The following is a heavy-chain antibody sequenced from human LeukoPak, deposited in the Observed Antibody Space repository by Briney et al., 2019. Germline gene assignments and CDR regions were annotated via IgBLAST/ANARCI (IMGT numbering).Heavy chain of an antibody. V-gene: IGHV3-30-3*01. D-gene: IGHD3-10*01. Sequence: PGTSLRLSCAASGFTFSLYAMHWVRQAPGKGLEWVAVISYDGSNKYYADSVKGRFTISRDNSKNTLYLQMNSLRAGDTAVYYCARDRGYGSGSYLDYWGQGTLVTVSS. CDR1: GFTFSLYA. CDR3: ARDRGYGSGSYLDY. J-gene: IGHJ4*02. CDR2: ISYDGSNK.